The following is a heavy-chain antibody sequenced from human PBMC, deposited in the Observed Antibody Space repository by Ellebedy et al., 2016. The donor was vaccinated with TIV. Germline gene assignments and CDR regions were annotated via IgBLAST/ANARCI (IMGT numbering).Heavy chain of an antibody. J-gene: IGHJ5*02. CDR1: EFTFRNYG. CDR3: ARAPPNWNDGRWFDP. D-gene: IGHD1-1*01. Sequence: GGSLRLPCAASEFTFRNYGMHWVRQAPGEGLEWVAVIAHDGSIRHYADSVKGRFTISRDNAKNSLYLQMNSLRAEDTAVYYCARAPPNWNDGRWFDPWGQGTLVTVSS. V-gene: IGHV3-30*03. CDR2: IAHDGSIR.